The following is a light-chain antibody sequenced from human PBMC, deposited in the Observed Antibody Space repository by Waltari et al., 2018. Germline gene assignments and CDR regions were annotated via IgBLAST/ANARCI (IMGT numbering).Light chain of an antibody. Sequence: DIYLTQSPSFLSASVGDRVTITCRASQDIHSYLAWYQLRPGQAPRLIIYVASKLQSGVPSRFSDSGTGTDFTLTISGLQPEDFATYYCQHLNSYPLNFGGGTKVEIK. CDR3: QHLNSYPLN. V-gene: IGKV1-9*01. CDR1: QDIHSY. CDR2: VAS. J-gene: IGKJ4*01.